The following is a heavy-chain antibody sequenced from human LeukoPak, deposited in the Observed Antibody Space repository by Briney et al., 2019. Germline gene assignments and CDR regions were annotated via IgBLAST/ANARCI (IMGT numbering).Heavy chain of an antibody. J-gene: IGHJ5*01. V-gene: IGHV4-59*01. Sequence: PSETLSLTCIVSGDSMSSYYWKWTRQPPGKGLEWIGYIYYSGGTKYNLSLKSRVTISLDRSKNQFSLKLSSVTAADTAAYYCALGQYSSGWYDSWGQGTPVTVSS. D-gene: IGHD6-19*01. CDR3: ALGQYSSGWYDS. CDR2: IYYSGGT. CDR1: GDSMSSYY.